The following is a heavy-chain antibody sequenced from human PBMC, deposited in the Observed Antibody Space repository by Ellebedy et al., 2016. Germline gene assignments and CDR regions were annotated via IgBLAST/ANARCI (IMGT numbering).Heavy chain of an antibody. J-gene: IGHJ3*02. CDR2: IYPGDSDT. D-gene: IGHD3-9*01. V-gene: IGHV5-51*01. Sequence: GESLKISCKGSGYSFTSYWIGWVRQMPGKGLEWMGIIYPGDSDTRYSPSFQGQVTISADKSISTAYLQWSSLKASDTAMYYCARRNYDILTGYHDAFDIWGQGTMVTVSS. CDR1: GYSFTSYW. CDR3: ARRNYDILTGYHDAFDI.